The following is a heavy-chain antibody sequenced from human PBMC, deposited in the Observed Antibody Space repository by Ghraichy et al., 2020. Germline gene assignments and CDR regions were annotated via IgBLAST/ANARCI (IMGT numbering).Heavy chain of an antibody. CDR3: AKGRVGGPPTRDFDY. CDR1: GFIFSSYA. J-gene: IGHJ4*02. Sequence: GGSLRLSCAAAGFIFSSYAMTWVRQAPGKGLEWVSVINYSGDTAYYADSVKGRFSISRDNSKNTVYLKMNSLRAEETAVYYCAKGRVGGPPTRDFDYWGQGTLVTVSS. D-gene: IGHD1-26*01. V-gene: IGHV3-23*01. CDR2: INYSGDTA.